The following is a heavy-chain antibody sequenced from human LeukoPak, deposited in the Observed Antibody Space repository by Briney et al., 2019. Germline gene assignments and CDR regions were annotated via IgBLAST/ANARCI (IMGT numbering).Heavy chain of an antibody. J-gene: IGHJ4*02. Sequence: PGGSLGLSCAASGFTFSSYEMNWVRQAPGKGLEWVSYISSSGSTIYYADSVKGRFTISRDNAKNSLYLQMNSLRAEDTAVYYCARARSGSADYWGQGTLVTVSS. CDR3: ARARSGSADY. CDR2: ISSSGSTI. D-gene: IGHD3-10*01. V-gene: IGHV3-48*03. CDR1: GFTFSSYE.